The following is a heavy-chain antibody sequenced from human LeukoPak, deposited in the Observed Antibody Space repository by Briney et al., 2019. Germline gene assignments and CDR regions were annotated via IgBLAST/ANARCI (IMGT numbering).Heavy chain of an antibody. V-gene: IGHV3-48*03. CDR2: ISSSGSTI. J-gene: IGHJ6*03. Sequence: GGSLRLSCAASGFTFSSYEMNWVRQAPGKGLEWVSYISSSGSTIYYADSVKGRFTISRDNSKNTLYLQMNSLRAEDTAVYYCARQALGYCSSTSCYAKDDYYYYMDVWGKGTTVTISS. CDR3: ARQALGYCSSTSCYAKDDYYYYMDV. D-gene: IGHD2-2*01. CDR1: GFTFSSYE.